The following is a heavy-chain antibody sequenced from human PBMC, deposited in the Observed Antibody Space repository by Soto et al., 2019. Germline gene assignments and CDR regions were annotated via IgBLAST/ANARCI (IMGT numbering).Heavy chain of an antibody. CDR2: INPSGGST. CDR1: GYTFTSYC. Sequence: ASVKVSCKASGYTFTSYCMHWVRQAPGQGLEWMGIINPSGGSTSYAQKFQGRVTMTRDTSTSTVYMELSSLRSEDTAVYYCARPYYGFGFDPWGQGTLVTVSS. J-gene: IGHJ5*02. CDR3: ARPYYGFGFDP. V-gene: IGHV1-46*01. D-gene: IGHD3-10*01.